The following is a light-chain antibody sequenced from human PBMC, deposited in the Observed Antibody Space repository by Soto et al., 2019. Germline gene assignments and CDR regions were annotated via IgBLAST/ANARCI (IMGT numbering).Light chain of an antibody. V-gene: IGLV2-14*01. CDR2: DVS. CDR1: SSDVGNYNY. J-gene: IGLJ1*01. Sequence: QSALTQPASVSGSPGQSIALSCTGTSSDVGNYNYVSWYQQHPGKAPKPMIHDVSNRPSGVSDRFSGSKSGNTASLTISGLQAEDEADYYCSSYTSSNTYVFGTGTKVTVL. CDR3: SSYTSSNTYV.